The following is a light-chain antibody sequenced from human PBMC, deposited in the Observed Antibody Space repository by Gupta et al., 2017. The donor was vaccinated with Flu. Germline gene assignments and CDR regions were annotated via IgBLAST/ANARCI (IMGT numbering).Light chain of an antibody. CDR2: RNH. V-gene: IGLV1-51*01. CDR3: ATWDISLSAWV. J-gene: IGLJ3*02. CDR1: SSNLGHNY. Sequence: KLTISCSGSSSNLGHNYVFWSQPFPGTAPNLLMYRNHKRPSGIPARFSGSKSGTSATLAINGLQAGDEADYYCATWDISLSAWVFGGGTNLTVL.